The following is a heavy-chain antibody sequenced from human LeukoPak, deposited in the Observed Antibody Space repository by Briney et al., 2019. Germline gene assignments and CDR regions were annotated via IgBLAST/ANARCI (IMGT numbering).Heavy chain of an antibody. CDR3: ARAYGAKYSFDS. CDR2: IIHSGST. CDR1: GGSFSGYY. Sequence: PSETLSLTCAVYGGSFSGYYWSWIRQPPGKGLEWIGEIIHSGSTNYNPSLKSRVTLSVDTSKNQFSLKVSSVIAAGTGVYYCARAYGAKYSFDSWGQGTLVTVSS. D-gene: IGHD4-23*01. J-gene: IGHJ4*02. V-gene: IGHV4-34*12.